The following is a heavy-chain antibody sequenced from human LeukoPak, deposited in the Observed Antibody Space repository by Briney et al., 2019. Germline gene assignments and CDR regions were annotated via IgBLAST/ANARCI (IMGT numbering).Heavy chain of an antibody. CDR3: ARGLWHRTNTYYFDY. D-gene: IGHD1-1*01. CDR1: GYTFTSYY. J-gene: IGHJ4*02. V-gene: IGHV1-46*01. CDR2: ISPSGGST. Sequence: ASVKVSCKASGYTFTSYYMHWVRQAPGQGLEWMGIISPSGGSTSYAREFQGRVTMTRDTSTSTASMELSSLRSDDTAVYYCARGLWHRTNTYYFDYWGQGTLVTVSS.